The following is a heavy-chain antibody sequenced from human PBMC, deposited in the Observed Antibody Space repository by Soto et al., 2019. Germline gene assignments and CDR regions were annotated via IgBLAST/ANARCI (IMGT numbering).Heavy chain of an antibody. CDR1: GGSFSGYY. D-gene: IGHD5-18*01. V-gene: IGHV4-34*01. Sequence: QVQLQQWGAGLLKPSETLSLTCAVYGGSFSGYYWSWIRQPPGKGLEWIGEINHSGSTNYNPSLKSRVTISVDTSKNQFSLKLSSVTAADTAVYYCVRLGYSYGYAWGQGTLVTVSS. CDR3: VRLGYSYGYA. CDR2: INHSGST. J-gene: IGHJ5*02.